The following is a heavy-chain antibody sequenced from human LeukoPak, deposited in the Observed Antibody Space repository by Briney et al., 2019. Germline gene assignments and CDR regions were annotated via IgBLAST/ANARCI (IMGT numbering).Heavy chain of an antibody. J-gene: IGHJ4*02. V-gene: IGHV3-9*03. Sequence: GGSLRLSCAASGFTFDDYAMHWVRQAPGKGLEWVSGISWNSGSIGYADSVKGRFTISRDNAKNSLYLQMNSLRAEGMALYYCAKDYYYDSSGPFDYWGQGTLVTVSS. CDR2: ISWNSGSI. CDR3: AKDYYYDSSGPFDY. D-gene: IGHD3-22*01. CDR1: GFTFDDYA.